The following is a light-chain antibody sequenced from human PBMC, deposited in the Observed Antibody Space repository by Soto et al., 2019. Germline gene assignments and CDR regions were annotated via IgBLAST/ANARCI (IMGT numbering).Light chain of an antibody. CDR2: DAS. CDR1: QTISNW. CDR3: LHYNSHSALA. V-gene: IGKV1-5*01. Sequence: DIQMTQSPSTLSASIGDRVTITCRASQTISNWLAWYQQKPGKPPRLLIYDASRSQTGVPSWFSGIGSVTEFTLTITSLQPDDVATYFCLHYNSHSALAFGGGSKVELK. J-gene: IGKJ4*01.